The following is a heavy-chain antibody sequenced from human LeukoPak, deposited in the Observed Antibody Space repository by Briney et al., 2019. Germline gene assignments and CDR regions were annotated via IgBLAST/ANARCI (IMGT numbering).Heavy chain of an antibody. CDR3: AKQKFDYYDSSGYPYY. J-gene: IGHJ4*02. CDR1: GFTFSSYE. V-gene: IGHV3-48*03. CDR2: ISSSGSTI. Sequence: GGSLRLSCAASGFTFSSYEMNWVRQAPGKGLEWVSYISSSGSTIYYADSVKGRFTISRDNAKNTLYLQMNSLRAEDTAVYYCAKQKFDYYDSSGYPYYWGQGTLVTVSS. D-gene: IGHD3-22*01.